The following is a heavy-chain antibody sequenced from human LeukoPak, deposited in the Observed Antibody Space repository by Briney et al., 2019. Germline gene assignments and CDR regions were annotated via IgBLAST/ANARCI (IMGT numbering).Heavy chain of an antibody. J-gene: IGHJ6*04. CDR2: IIPIFGTA. CDR3: AGIPVFGVVLHQEPV. V-gene: IGHV1-69*06. D-gene: IGHD3-3*01. Sequence: SVKVSCKASGYTFTSYGISWVRQAPGQGLEWMGGIIPIFGTANSTQKFRDRVTITADISTNTAYMELSSLRSEDTAVYFCAGIPVFGVVLHQEPVWGKGTTVTVSS. CDR1: GYTFTSYG.